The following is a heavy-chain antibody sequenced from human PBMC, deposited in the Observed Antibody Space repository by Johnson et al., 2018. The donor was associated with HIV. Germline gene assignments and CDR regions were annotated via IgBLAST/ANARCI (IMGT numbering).Heavy chain of an antibody. J-gene: IGHJ3*02. V-gene: IGHV3-66*02. Sequence: VQLVESGGGLVQPGGSLRLSCAASGFTFSNYWMEWVRQAPGKGLEWVSVIYSGGSTYSADPVKGRFTISRDNSKNTLYLPMDGLRPEDTAVYYCARGAGEAYGGNFRDAFDIWGQGTMVTVSS. CDR2: IYSGGST. CDR1: GFTFSNYW. CDR3: ARGAGEAYGGNFRDAFDI. D-gene: IGHD4-23*01.